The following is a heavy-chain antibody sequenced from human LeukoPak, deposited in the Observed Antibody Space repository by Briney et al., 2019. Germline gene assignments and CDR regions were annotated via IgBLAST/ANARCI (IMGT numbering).Heavy chain of an antibody. CDR1: GYTFTSYA. CDR2: INAGNGNT. Sequence: GASVKVSCKASGYTFTSYAMHWVRQAPGQRLEWMGWINAGNGNTKYSQEFQGGVTITRDTSASTAYMELSSLRSEDMAVYYCARDSSGYHFDYWGQGTLVTVSS. J-gene: IGHJ4*02. V-gene: IGHV1-3*03. D-gene: IGHD6-19*01. CDR3: ARDSSGYHFDY.